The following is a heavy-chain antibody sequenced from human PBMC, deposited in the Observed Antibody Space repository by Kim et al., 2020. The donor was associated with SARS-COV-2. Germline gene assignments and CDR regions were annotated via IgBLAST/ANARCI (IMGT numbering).Heavy chain of an antibody. D-gene: IGHD4-17*01. CDR2: IKSKTDGGTT. Sequence: GGSLRLSCAASGFTFSNAWMSWVRQAPGKGLEWVGRIKSKTDGGTTDYAAPVKGRFTISRDDSKNTLYLQMNSLKTEDTAVYYCTTDPDYGDPRGDYWGQGTLVTVSS. CDR3: TTDPDYGDPRGDY. J-gene: IGHJ4*02. V-gene: IGHV3-15*01. CDR1: GFTFSNAW.